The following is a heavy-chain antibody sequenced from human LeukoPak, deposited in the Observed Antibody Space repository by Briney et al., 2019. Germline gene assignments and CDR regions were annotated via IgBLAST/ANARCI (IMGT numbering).Heavy chain of an antibody. D-gene: IGHD5-12*01. CDR1: GFTFSSYA. CDR2: ISSSSSYT. V-gene: IGHV3-21*05. J-gene: IGHJ4*02. Sequence: GRSLRLSCAASGFTFSSYAMHWIRQAPGKGLEWVSYISSSSSYTNYADSVKGRFTISRDNAKNSLYLQMNSLRAEDTAVYYCARLGWATAPLDYWGQGTLVTVSS. CDR3: ARLGWATAPLDY.